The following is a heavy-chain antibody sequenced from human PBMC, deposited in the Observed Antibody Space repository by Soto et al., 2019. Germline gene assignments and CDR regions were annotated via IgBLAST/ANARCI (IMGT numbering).Heavy chain of an antibody. CDR3: ARHIRGNSCMDV. CDR1: GGSISSSSYY. CDR2: IYYSGST. J-gene: IGHJ6*02. D-gene: IGHD2-21*01. Sequence: QLQLQESGPGLVKPSETLSLTCTVSGGSISSSSYYWGWIRQPPGKGLECIGSIYYSGSTSYNPSLKSRVTISVDTSKNQFSLKLSSGTAADTAVYYCARHIRGNSCMDVWGQGTTVNGSS. V-gene: IGHV4-39*01.